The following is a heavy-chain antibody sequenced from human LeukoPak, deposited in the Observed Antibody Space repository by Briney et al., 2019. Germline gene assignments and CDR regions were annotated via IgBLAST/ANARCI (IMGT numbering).Heavy chain of an antibody. D-gene: IGHD3-10*01. CDR2: IYYSGST. J-gene: IGHJ4*02. CDR1: GGSVSSSSYY. CDR3: ARQDYYGSGSSDY. V-gene: IGHV4-61*01. Sequence: SETLSLACTVSGGSVSSSSYYWSWIRQPPGKGLEWIGYIYYSGSTNYNPSLKSRVTISVDTSKNQFSLKLSSVTAADTAVYYCARQDYYGSGSSDYWGQGTLVTVSS.